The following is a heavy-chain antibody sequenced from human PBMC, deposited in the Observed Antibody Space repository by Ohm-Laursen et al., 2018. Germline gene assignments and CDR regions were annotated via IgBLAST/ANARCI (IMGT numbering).Heavy chain of an antibody. D-gene: IGHD5-18*01. V-gene: IGHV3-48*04. Sequence: SLRLSCSAPGFTFSSYSMNWVRQAPGKGLEWVSYISSSSSTIYYADSVKGRFTISRDNAKNSLYLQMNSLRAEDTAVYYCARDGYSYGYDWDYWGQGTLVTVSS. CDR2: ISSSSSTI. CDR3: ARDGYSYGYDWDY. J-gene: IGHJ4*02. CDR1: GFTFSSYS.